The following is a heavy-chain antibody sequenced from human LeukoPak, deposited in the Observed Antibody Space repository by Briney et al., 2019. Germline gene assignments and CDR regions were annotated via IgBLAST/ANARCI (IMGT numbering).Heavy chain of an antibody. CDR3: ASPPRRDYTYGYARNFDS. J-gene: IGHJ4*02. CDR2: IHTSGTT. V-gene: IGHV4-4*09. Sequence: PSETLSLTCTVSGGSITSYYWNWIRQAPGKGLEWIGNIHTSGTTPYNPSLRSQATISVDTSRSQFTLRLSSVTAADTAVYYCASPPRRDYTYGYARNFDSWSQGTLLTVSS. CDR1: GGSITSYY. D-gene: IGHD5-18*01.